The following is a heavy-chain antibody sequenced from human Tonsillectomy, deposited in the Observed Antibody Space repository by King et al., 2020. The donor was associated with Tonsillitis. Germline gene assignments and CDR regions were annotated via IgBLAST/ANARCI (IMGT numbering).Heavy chain of an antibody. CDR2: ISSSSSYI. J-gene: IGHJ6*02. Sequence: VQLVESGGGLVKPGGSLRLSCVASGFTLSSYSMNWVRQAPGKGLEWVSSISSSSSYIYYADSVKGRLTISRDNAKNSLYLQMNSLRAEDTAVYYCTRSEYSSSSYGMDVWRQGTTVPVSS. CDR1: GFTLSSYS. CDR3: TRSEYSSSSYGMDV. D-gene: IGHD6-6*01. V-gene: IGHV3-21*01.